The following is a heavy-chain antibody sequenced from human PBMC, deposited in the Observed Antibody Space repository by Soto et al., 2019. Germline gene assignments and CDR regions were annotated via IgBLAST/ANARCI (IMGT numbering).Heavy chain of an antibody. Sequence: QVQLVESGGGVVQPGRSLRLSCAASGFTFSSYGMHWVRQAPGKGLEWVAVIWYDGSNKYYADSVKGRFTISRDNSKNTLYLQMNSLGAEDTAVYYCARSGDKYWYFDLWGRGTLVTVSS. V-gene: IGHV3-33*01. CDR3: ARSGDKYWYFDL. J-gene: IGHJ2*01. CDR2: IWYDGSNK. CDR1: GFTFSSYG. D-gene: IGHD4-17*01.